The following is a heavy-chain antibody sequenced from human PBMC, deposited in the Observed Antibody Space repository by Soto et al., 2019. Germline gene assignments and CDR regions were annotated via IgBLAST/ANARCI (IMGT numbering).Heavy chain of an antibody. J-gene: IGHJ5*02. CDR3: VRGEGRRQTVVAAPTKGDWFDP. D-gene: IGHD2-15*01. CDR2: IIPIFGTA. Sequence: QVQLVQSGAEVKKPGSSVKVSCKASGGTFSSYAISWVRQAPGQGLEWMGGIIPIFGTANYAQKFQGRVTITADESTSTAYMELSSLRSEDTAVYYCVRGEGRRQTVVAAPTKGDWFDPWGQGTLVTVSS. CDR1: GGTFSSYA. V-gene: IGHV1-69*01.